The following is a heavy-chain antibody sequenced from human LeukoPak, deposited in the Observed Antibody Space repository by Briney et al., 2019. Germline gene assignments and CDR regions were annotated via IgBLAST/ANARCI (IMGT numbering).Heavy chain of an antibody. CDR3: ARDGGVP. D-gene: IGHD3-16*01. CDR2: IYYSGST. V-gene: IGHV4-59*11. J-gene: IGHJ4*02. CDR1: GGSISSHY. Sequence: SETLSLTCTVSGGSISSHYWSRIRQPPGKGLEWIGYIYYSGSTNYNPSLKSRVTISVDTSKNQFSLKLSSVTAADTAVYYCARDGGVPWGQGTLVTVSS.